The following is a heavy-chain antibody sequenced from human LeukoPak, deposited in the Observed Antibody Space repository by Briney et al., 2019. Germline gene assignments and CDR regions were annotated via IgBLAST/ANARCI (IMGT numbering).Heavy chain of an antibody. V-gene: IGHV3-11*01. CDR1: GFTFSDYF. CDR3: VRDIQPYSSGPD. Sequence: GRSLRLSCAASGFTFSDYFMTWIRQAPGKGLECVSYIGSSGSPIYYADSVKGRFAISRDNARNSLFLQMNSLRVEDTAVYYCVRDIQPYSSGPDWGKGNRVTVSS. D-gene: IGHD6-19*01. J-gene: IGHJ4*02. CDR2: IGSSGSPI.